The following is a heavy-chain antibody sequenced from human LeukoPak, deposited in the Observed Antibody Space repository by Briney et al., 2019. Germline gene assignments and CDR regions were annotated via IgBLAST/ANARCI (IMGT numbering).Heavy chain of an antibody. CDR2: IYYDGTT. CDR1: GHSISSSSRYY. CDR3: ARAVGYNFGRAHFDY. J-gene: IGHJ4*02. V-gene: IGHV4-39*07. Sequence: SETLSLTCTVSGHSISSSSRYYWGWLPQPPGKGLEWMGNIYYDGTTYHNPSLKSRVSISVDTSKNQFSLQLTSVTAADTAVYYCARAVGYNFGRAHFDYWGQGTLVTVSS. D-gene: IGHD5-24*01.